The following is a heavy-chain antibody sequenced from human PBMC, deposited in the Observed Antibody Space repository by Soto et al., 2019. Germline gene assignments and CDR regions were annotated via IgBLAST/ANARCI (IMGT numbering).Heavy chain of an antibody. CDR2: LYWDDDK. CDR3: ALSTRMMNCSGGKSYFFDF. CDR1: GFSVDAGVVG. Sequence: QITLKEPGPTLVKPTQALTLTCTCSGFSVDAGVVGVGWIRQPPGKALEWLAILYWDDDKRYSPSLKCRLPITHDASKNQVVLTRTNTHPAATATYYCALSTRMMNCSGGKSYFFDFWGPAALLSVSS. D-gene: IGHD2-15*01. J-gene: IGHJ4*02. V-gene: IGHV2-5*02.